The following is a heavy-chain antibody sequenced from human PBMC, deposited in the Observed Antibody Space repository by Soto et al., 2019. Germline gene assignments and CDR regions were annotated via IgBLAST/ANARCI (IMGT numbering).Heavy chain of an antibody. D-gene: IGHD1-26*01. CDR2: IGVSGGNT. J-gene: IGHJ5*02. CDR1: GFVFSSYA. V-gene: IGHV3-23*01. Sequence: GGSLRLSCAASGFVFSSYAMSWVRQAPGKGLEWVSSIGVSGGNTYYADSVKGRFTISRDNSKNTLFLQMNNVRVEDTAVYFCARCGTLWYRTNGFDPWGLGTLVTVSS. CDR3: ARCGTLWYRTNGFDP.